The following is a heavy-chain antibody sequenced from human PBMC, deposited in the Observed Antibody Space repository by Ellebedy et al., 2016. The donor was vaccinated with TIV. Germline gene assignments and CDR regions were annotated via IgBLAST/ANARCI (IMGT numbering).Heavy chain of an antibody. J-gene: IGHJ6*02. V-gene: IGHV3-30*18. CDR1: GFTFSNFG. CDR2: ISSDASNK. D-gene: IGHD2/OR15-2a*01. Sequence: GGSLRLXCAATGFTFSNFGFHWVRQAPAKGLEWVAVISSDASNKYYAESVRGRFTVSRDNSKNTLYLEMNSLRADDTAVYYCAKDLGALCYYYDYGMDVWGQGTTVTVSS. CDR3: AKDLGALCYYYDYGMDV.